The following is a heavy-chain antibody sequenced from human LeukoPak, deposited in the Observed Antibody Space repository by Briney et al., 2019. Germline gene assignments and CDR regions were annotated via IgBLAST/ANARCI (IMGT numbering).Heavy chain of an antibody. D-gene: IGHD3-10*01. CDR1: GGSISSYY. J-gene: IGHJ3*02. V-gene: IGHV4-4*09. Sequence: SETLSLTCTVSGGSISSYYWSSIRQPPGKGLEWIGYIYTSGSTNYNPSLKSRVTISVDTSKNQFSLKLSSVTAADTAVYYCARFSGAFDIWGQGTMVTVSS. CDR2: IYTSGST. CDR3: ARFSGAFDI.